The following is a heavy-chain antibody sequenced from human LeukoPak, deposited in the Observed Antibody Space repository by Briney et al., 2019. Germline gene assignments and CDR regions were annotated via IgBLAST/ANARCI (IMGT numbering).Heavy chain of an antibody. D-gene: IGHD2/OR15-2a*01. V-gene: IGHV4-4*07. Sequence: TPSETLSLTCTVSGDSISNYYWSWIRQPAGKGLEWIGRIYTSGSTNYNPSLKSRVTMSVDTSKNQFSLKLSSATAADTAVYYCARHEGAAGILRFDPWGQGILVTVSS. CDR2: IYTSGST. CDR1: GDSISNYY. CDR3: ARHEGAAGILRFDP. J-gene: IGHJ5*02.